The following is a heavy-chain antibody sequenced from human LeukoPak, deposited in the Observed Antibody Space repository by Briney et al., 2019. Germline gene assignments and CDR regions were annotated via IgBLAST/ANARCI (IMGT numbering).Heavy chain of an antibody. CDR3: ARGDDFWSGPPTPYFDY. J-gene: IGHJ4*02. CDR2: INAGNGNT. D-gene: IGHD3-3*01. CDR1: GYTFTSYA. Sequence: ASVKVSCKASGYTFTSYAMHWVRQAPGQRLEWMGWINAGNGNTKYSQKFQGRVTMTRDTSTSTVYMELSSLRSEDTAVYYCARGDDFWSGPPTPYFDYWGQGTLVTVSS. V-gene: IGHV1-3*01.